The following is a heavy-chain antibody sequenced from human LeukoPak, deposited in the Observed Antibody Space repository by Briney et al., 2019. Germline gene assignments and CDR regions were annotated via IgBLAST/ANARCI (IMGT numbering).Heavy chain of an antibody. Sequence: GGSLRLSCAASGFTFSFYSMNWVRQAPGKGLEWISSVSSSSNYIYYADSVKGRFTISRDNAKNSLYLQMNSLRADDTAMYYCARDLHGESCTTPNCSWGQGTLVTVSS. D-gene: IGHD3-10*01. CDR2: VSSSSNYI. CDR1: GFTFSFYS. CDR3: ARDLHGESCTTPNCS. J-gene: IGHJ4*02. V-gene: IGHV3-21*01.